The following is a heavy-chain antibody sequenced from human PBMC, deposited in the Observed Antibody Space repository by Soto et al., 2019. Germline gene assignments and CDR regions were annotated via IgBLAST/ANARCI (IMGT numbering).Heavy chain of an antibody. J-gene: IGHJ3*02. Sequence: GGSLRLSCAASGFTFSSYAMHWVRQAPGKGLEYVSAISSNGGSTYYANSVKGRFTISRDNSKNTLYLQMGSLRAEDMAVYYCARVDYYYDSSGYSGAFDIWGQGTMVTVSS. D-gene: IGHD3-22*01. CDR2: ISSNGGST. CDR1: GFTFSSYA. V-gene: IGHV3-64*01. CDR3: ARVDYYYDSSGYSGAFDI.